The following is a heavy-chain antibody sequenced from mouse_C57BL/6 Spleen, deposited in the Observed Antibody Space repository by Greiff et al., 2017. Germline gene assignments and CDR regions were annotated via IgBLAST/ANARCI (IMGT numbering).Heavy chain of an antibody. Sequence: QVQLQQPGAELVMPGASVKLSCKASGYTFTSYWMHWVKQRPGQGLEWIGEIDPSDSYTNYTQKFKGKSTLTVDKSSSTAYMQLSSLTSEDSAVYYCAVWDYFDYWGQGTTLTVSS. CDR2: IDPSDSYT. CDR1: GYTFTSYW. V-gene: IGHV1-69*01. D-gene: IGHD4-1*01. J-gene: IGHJ2*01. CDR3: AVWDYFDY.